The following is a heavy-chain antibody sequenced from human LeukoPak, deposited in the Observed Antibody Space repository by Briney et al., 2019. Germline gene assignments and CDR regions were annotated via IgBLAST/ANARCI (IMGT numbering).Heavy chain of an antibody. D-gene: IGHD5-18*01. J-gene: IGHJ4*02. V-gene: IGHV3-21*01. CDR1: GFTFSSYS. Sequence: GGSLRLSCAASGFTFSSYSMNWVRQAPGKGLEWVSSISSSSSYIYYADSVKGRFTISRDNAKNSLYLQMNSLRAEDTAVYYCARSEDTAMVFSYWGQGTLATVSS. CDR2: ISSSSSYI. CDR3: ARSEDTAMVFSY.